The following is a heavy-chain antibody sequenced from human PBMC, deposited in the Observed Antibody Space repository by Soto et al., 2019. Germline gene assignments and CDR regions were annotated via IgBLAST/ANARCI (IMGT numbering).Heavy chain of an antibody. CDR1: GFTFANYA. CDR2: ISSEANGGTT. D-gene: IGHD3-22*01. Sequence: EVRLVESGGGPVESGRSLRLSCSGFGFTFANYALTWVRQAPGKGLEWLGVISSEANGGTTDYAAFLRGRATISRDDSKGIAYLEIKRLQSDDTAIYYCTRFYYEDRGYFVYWGQGTRVAVSS. V-gene: IGHV3-49*04. CDR3: TRFYYEDRGYFVY. J-gene: IGHJ4*02.